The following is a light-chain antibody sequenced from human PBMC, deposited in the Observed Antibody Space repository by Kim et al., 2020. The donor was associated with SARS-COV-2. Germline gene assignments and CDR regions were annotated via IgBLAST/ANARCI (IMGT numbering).Light chain of an antibody. CDR1: QSLLHSNGYNY. Sequence: DIVMTQSPLSLPVTPGEPASISCRSSQSLLHSNGYNYLDWYLQKPGQSPQLLIYSGSNRAYGVPDRFSGSGSGTDFTLKISRVEAGDVGVYYCMQALQTPLTFGGGTKVDIK. CDR3: MQALQTPLT. V-gene: IGKV2-28*01. CDR2: SGS. J-gene: IGKJ4*01.